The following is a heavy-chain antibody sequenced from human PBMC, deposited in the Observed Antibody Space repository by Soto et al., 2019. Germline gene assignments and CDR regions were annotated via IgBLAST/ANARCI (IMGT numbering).Heavy chain of an antibody. CDR2: IIPIFGTA. D-gene: IGHD2-2*01. Sequence: QVQLVQSGAEVKKPGSSVKVSCKASGGTFSSYAIIWVRQAPGQGLECMGWIIPIFGTANYEQKFQGRVTIPADETTSTAYMELSSLRSEDTAVYYCAKSEDMVVVPAAHNPPYYYYGMDVWCQGTTVTVSS. J-gene: IGHJ6*02. CDR3: AKSEDMVVVPAAHNPPYYYYGMDV. CDR1: GGTFSSYA. V-gene: IGHV1-69*01.